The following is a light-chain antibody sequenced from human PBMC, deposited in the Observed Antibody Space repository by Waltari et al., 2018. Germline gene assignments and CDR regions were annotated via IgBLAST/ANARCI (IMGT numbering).Light chain of an antibody. V-gene: IGLV2-11*01. J-gene: IGLJ1*01. CDR3: CSYAGSHTFV. Sequence: QSALTQPRSVSGSPGQSVTISCTGTSSDVGAYNYVSWYQQHPGRATKLIIYDVTQRPSGVPDRFSGSKSGSTASLTISGLQTEDEADYYCCSYAGSHTFVFGSGTEVTVL. CDR1: SSDVGAYNY. CDR2: DVT.